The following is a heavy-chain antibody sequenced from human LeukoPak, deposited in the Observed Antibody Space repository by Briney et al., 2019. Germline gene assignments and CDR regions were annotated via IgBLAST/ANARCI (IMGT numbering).Heavy chain of an antibody. Sequence: GGSLRLTCAASGFTFSSYSMNWVRQAPGKGLEWVSSISSSSSYIYYADSVKGRFTISRDNAKNSLYLQMNSLRAEDTAVYYCARDPVAALIDYWGQGTLVTVSS. D-gene: IGHD6-19*01. CDR2: ISSSSSYI. V-gene: IGHV3-21*01. CDR3: ARDPVAALIDY. CDR1: GFTFSSYS. J-gene: IGHJ4*02.